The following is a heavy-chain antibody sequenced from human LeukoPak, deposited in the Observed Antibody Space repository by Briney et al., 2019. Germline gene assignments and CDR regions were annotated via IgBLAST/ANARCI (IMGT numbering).Heavy chain of an antibody. D-gene: IGHD2-21*02. CDR1: GYTFTSYY. Sequence: GASVKVSCKASGYTFTSYYMHWVRQAPGQGLEWMGIINPSGGSTSCAQKFQGRVTMTRDTSTSTVYMELSSLRSEDTAVYYCARDPAYCGGDCYSVFDYWGQGTLVTVSS. CDR2: INPSGGST. V-gene: IGHV1-46*01. J-gene: IGHJ4*02. CDR3: ARDPAYCGGDCYSVFDY.